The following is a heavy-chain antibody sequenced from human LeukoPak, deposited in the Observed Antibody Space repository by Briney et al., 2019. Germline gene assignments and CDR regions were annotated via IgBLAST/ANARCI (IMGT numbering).Heavy chain of an antibody. CDR1: GYTFTSYA. D-gene: IGHD5-24*01. CDR2: INTNTGNP. J-gene: IGHJ4*02. V-gene: IGHV7-4-1*02. CDR3: ARESEGEMATNLMVY. Sequence: ASVNVSCKASGYTFTSYAMNWVRQAPGQGLEWMGWINTNTGNPTYAQGFTGRFVFSLDTSVSTAYLQISSLKAEDTAVYYCARESEGEMATNLMVYWGQGTLVTVSS.